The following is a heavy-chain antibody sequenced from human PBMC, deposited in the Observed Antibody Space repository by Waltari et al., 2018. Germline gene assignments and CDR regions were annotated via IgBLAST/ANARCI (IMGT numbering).Heavy chain of an antibody. D-gene: IGHD3-16*01. CDR2: IIPIFGTA. CDR3: AREGDPGRFDP. J-gene: IGHJ5*02. CDR1: GGTFSSHA. Sequence: QVQLVQSGAEVKKPGSSVKVSCKASGGTFSSHAISRGRQAPGQGLEWMGGIIPIFGTANYAQKFQGRVTITADESTSTAYMELSSLRSEDTAVYYCAREGDPGRFDPWGQGTLVTVSS. V-gene: IGHV1-69*01.